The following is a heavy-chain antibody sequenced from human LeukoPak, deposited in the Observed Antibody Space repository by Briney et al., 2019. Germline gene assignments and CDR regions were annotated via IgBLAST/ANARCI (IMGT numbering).Heavy chain of an antibody. Sequence: KPSETLSLTCAVYGGSFSGYYWSWIRQPPGKGLEWIGEINHSGSTNYNPSLKSRVTISVDTSKNQFSLKLSSVTAADTAVYYCARGTIMIAESDYYHYGMDVWGQGTTVTVSS. CDR3: ARGTIMIAESDYYHYGMDV. CDR1: GGSFSGYY. D-gene: IGHD3-22*01. CDR2: INHSGST. V-gene: IGHV4-34*01. J-gene: IGHJ6*02.